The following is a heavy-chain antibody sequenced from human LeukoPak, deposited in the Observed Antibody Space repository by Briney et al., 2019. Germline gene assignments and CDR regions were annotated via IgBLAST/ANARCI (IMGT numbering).Heavy chain of an antibody. Sequence: GGSLRLSCAASGFTFSSYAMHWVRQAPGKGLEWVAVISYDGSNKYYADSVKGRFTISRDNSKNTLYLQMNSLRAEDTAVYYYAKDIPPYSSSWYFDYWGQGTLVTVSS. D-gene: IGHD6-13*01. CDR2: ISYDGSNK. CDR1: GFTFSSYA. V-gene: IGHV3-30*04. CDR3: AKDIPPYSSSWYFDY. J-gene: IGHJ4*02.